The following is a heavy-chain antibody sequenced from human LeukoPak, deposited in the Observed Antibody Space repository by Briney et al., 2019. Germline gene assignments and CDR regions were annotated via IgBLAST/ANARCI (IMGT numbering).Heavy chain of an antibody. CDR2: VNLNGGGT. CDR3: ARGGHYSFDY. V-gene: IGHV1-2*02. J-gene: IGHJ4*02. D-gene: IGHD2-21*01. Sequence: ASVKVSCKASGYTFIGYYMHWVRQGPGQGHELMGWVNLNGGGTDYAQKFQGRVTMTRDTSISKAFMDLSSLRSDDTAVYYCARGGHYSFDYWGQGTLVTVSS. CDR1: GYTFIGYY.